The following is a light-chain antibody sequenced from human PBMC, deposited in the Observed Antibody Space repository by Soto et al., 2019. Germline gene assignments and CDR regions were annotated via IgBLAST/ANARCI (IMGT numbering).Light chain of an antibody. Sequence: IVLTQSPGTLSLSPGERATLSCRASQSVSSSYLAWYQQKPGQAPRLLIDGASSRATGIPDRFSGSGSGTDFTLTISRLEPEDFAVYYCQQYGSSQTFGQGTKVDIK. J-gene: IGKJ1*01. CDR1: QSVSSSY. CDR2: GAS. V-gene: IGKV3-20*01. CDR3: QQYGSSQT.